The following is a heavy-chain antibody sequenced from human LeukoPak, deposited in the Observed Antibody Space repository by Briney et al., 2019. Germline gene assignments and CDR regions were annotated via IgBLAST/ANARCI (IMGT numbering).Heavy chain of an antibody. V-gene: IGHV4-39*01. CDR3: ARHSNALSHYMDV. J-gene: IGHJ6*03. Sequence: SETLSLTCTVSSGSISSSSYYWGWIRQPPGKGLEWIGSMYYSGSTYYNPSPKSRVTISVDTSKNQFSLKVSSVTAADTAVYYCARHSNALSHYMDVWGKGTTVTVSS. D-gene: IGHD3-3*02. CDR2: MYYSGST. CDR1: SGSISSSSYY.